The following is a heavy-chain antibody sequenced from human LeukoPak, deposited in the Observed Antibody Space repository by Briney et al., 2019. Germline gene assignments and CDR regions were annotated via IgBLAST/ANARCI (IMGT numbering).Heavy chain of an antibody. J-gene: IGHJ4*02. Sequence: SETLSLTCAVYGGSFSGYYWSWIRQPPGKGLEWIGSIYHSGSTYYNPSLKSRVTISVDTSKNQFSLKLSSVTAADTAVYYCAREYGSGSYHTRWGQGTLVTVSS. CDR1: GGSFSGYY. CDR2: IYHSGST. D-gene: IGHD3-10*01. V-gene: IGHV4-34*01. CDR3: AREYGSGSYHTR.